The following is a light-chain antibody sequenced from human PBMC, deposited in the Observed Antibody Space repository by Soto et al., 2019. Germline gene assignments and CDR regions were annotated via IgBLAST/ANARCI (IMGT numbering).Light chain of an antibody. Sequence: DIQMTQSPSTLSASVGDRVTITCRASESISHWLAWYQQKPGKAPRLLIYDASNLEGGVPSRFSGSGSGTAFTLTVSSLQPDDFATYYCQQYNSFSPRWTFGQGTKVEI. CDR1: ESISHW. CDR2: DAS. CDR3: QQYNSFSPRWT. J-gene: IGKJ1*01. V-gene: IGKV1-5*01.